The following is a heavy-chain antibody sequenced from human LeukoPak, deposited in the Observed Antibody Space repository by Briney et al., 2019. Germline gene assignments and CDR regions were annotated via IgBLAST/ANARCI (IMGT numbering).Heavy chain of an antibody. V-gene: IGHV3-53*01. J-gene: IGHJ4*02. CDR3: ARAPEYDSSGYHFDY. D-gene: IGHD3-22*01. CDR1: GFTVGSTY. Sequence: GGSLRLSCAASGFTVGSTYMGWVRQAPGKGLEWVSVIYSGGSTYYADSVKGRFTISRDHSKNTLYLHMNSLRAEDTAVYYCARAPEYDSSGYHFDYWGQGTLVTVSS. CDR2: IYSGGST.